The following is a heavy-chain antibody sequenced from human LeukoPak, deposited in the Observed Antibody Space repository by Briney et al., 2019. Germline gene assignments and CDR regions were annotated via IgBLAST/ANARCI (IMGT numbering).Heavy chain of an antibody. CDR2: INPNSGGT. J-gene: IGHJ5*02. D-gene: IGHD3-3*01. V-gene: IGHV1-2*04. CDR3: ARENYDFWSGYYNRNWFDP. Sequence: PGALVKVSCQASGYTFTGYYMHWVRQAPGQGLEWMGWINPNSGGTNYAQKFQGWVTMTRDTSISTAYMELSRLRSDDTAVYYCARENYDFWSGYYNRNWFDPWGQGTLVAVSS. CDR1: GYTFTGYY.